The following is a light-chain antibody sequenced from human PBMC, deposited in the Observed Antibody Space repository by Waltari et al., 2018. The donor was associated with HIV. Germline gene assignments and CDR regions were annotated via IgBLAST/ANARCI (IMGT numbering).Light chain of an antibody. Sequence: SSKLTQDPAVSVALGQTVRITCQGDSIDIYYESWFQQKPGQAPLLVIYGKKNRPSGIPDRFSGSFSGNTSSLTITGAQAEDEADYYCNSRDSSGTHPVLFGGGTRLSVL. V-gene: IGLV3-19*01. J-gene: IGLJ2*01. CDR1: SIDIYY. CDR2: GKK. CDR3: NSRDSSGTHPVL.